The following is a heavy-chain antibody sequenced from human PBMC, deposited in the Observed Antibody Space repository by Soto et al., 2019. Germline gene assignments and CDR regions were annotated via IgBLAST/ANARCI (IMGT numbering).Heavy chain of an antibody. J-gene: IGHJ4*02. CDR3: APRPSTMVRGDYFDY. V-gene: IGHV3-23*01. D-gene: IGHD3-10*01. CDR1: GFTFSSYA. Sequence: EVQLLESGGGLVQPGGSLRLSCAATGFTFSSYAMSWVRQAPGKGLEWVSAISGSGGSTYYADSVKGRFTISRDNSKNTLYLQMNSLRAEDTAVYYCAPRPSTMVRGDYFDYWGQGTLVTVSS. CDR2: ISGSGGST.